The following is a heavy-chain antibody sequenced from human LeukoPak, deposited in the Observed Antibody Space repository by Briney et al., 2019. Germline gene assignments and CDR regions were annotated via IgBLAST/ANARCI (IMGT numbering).Heavy chain of an antibody. CDR2: IWYDGSNK. CDR1: GFTFSSYG. J-gene: IGHJ4*02. V-gene: IGHV3-33*01. CDR3: ARDRGEMATFYYFDY. Sequence: PGGSLRLSCAASGFTFSSYGMHWFRQAPGKGLEWVAVIWYDGSNKYYADSVKGRFTISRDNSKNTLYLQMNSLRAEDTAVYYCARDRGEMATFYYFDYWGQGTLVTVSS. D-gene: IGHD5-24*01.